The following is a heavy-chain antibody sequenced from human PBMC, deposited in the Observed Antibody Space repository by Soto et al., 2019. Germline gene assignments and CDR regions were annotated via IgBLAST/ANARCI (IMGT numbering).Heavy chain of an antibody. V-gene: IGHV1-46*03. D-gene: IGHD2-8*01. CDR3: AREGYCTNGVCYQSIAAAGMLDY. J-gene: IGHJ4*02. Sequence: ASVKVSCKAPGYTFTSYYMHWVRQAPGQGLEWMGIINPSGGSTSYAQKFQGRVTMTRDTSTSTVYMELSSLRSEDTAVYYCAREGYCTNGVCYQSIAAAGMLDYWGQGTLVTVSS. CDR1: GYTFTSYY. CDR2: INPSGGST.